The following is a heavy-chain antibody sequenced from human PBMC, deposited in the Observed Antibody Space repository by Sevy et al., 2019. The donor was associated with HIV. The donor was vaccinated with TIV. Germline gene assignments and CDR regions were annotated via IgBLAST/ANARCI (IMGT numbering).Heavy chain of an antibody. CDR2: IKEDGSEK. CDR1: GFTFSSYW. D-gene: IGHD3-22*01. Sequence: GGSLRLSCAASGFTFSSYWMTWVRQAPGKGLEWVANIKEDGSEKYYVDSVKGRFTISRDNAKNSLYLQMNSLRADDTAVYYCAREGYYYDSSGYYFGGYYFGYWGQGTLVTVSS. J-gene: IGHJ4*02. CDR3: AREGYYYDSSGYYFGGYYFGY. V-gene: IGHV3-7*03.